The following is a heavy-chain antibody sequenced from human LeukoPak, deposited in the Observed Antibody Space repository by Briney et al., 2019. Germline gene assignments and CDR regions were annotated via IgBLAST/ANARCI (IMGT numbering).Heavy chain of an antibody. CDR3: ARGGPPYSSSWYWFDP. D-gene: IGHD6-13*01. J-gene: IGHJ5*02. V-gene: IGHV1-8*01. Sequence: ASVKVSCKASGYTFTSYDINWVRQATGQGFEWMGWMNPNSGNTGYAQKFQGRVTMTRNTSISTAYMELSSLRSEDTAVYYCARGGPPYSSSWYWFDPWGQGTLVTVSS. CDR1: GYTFTSYD. CDR2: MNPNSGNT.